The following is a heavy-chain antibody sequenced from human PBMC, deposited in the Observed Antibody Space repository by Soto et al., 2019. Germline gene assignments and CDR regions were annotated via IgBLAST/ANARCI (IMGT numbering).Heavy chain of an antibody. CDR2: FYYTGST. D-gene: IGHD1-26*01. Sequence: SETLSLTCTVSGGSVNSGSFYWSWIGHPPGKGLEWIGYFYYTGSTNYNPSLRSRVTISSDTSKNQFSVKINSVTAADTAVYFCARAGAVVGDYFDSWGQGALVTVSS. CDR1: GGSVNSGSFY. J-gene: IGHJ4*02. V-gene: IGHV4-61*01. CDR3: ARAGAVVGDYFDS.